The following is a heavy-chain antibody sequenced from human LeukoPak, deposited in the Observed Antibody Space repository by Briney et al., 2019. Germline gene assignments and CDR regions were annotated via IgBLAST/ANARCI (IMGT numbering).Heavy chain of an antibody. CDR2: MNPDSGNT. J-gene: IGHJ3*02. D-gene: IGHD2-2*01. Sequence: ASVKVSCKASGGTFSSYAISWVRQATGQGLEWMGRMNPDSGNTGYAQKFQGRVTMTRNTSISTAYMELSSLRSEDTAVYYCARPGEYCSSTRCSPNDGFHIWGQGTMVTVSS. V-gene: IGHV1-8*02. CDR1: GGTFSSYA. CDR3: ARPGEYCSSTRCSPNDGFHI.